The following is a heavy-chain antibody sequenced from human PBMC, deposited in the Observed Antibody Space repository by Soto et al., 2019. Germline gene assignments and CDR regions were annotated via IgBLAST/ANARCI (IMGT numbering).Heavy chain of an antibody. Sequence: SGGSLRLSCAASGFTFSSYAMSWVRQAPGKGLEWVSAISGSGSSIYYSDSVKGRFTISRDNSKNSLYLQMNSLRDEDTAVYYCARDWNIVVVPAAMIGGYDYVKNDYWGQGTLVTVSS. V-gene: IGHV3-23*01. CDR1: GFTFSSYA. CDR2: ISGSGSSI. D-gene: IGHD2-2*01. J-gene: IGHJ4*02. CDR3: ARDWNIVVVPAAMIGGYDYVKNDY.